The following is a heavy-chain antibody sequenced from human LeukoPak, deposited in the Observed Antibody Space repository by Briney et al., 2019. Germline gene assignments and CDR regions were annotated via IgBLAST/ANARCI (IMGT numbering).Heavy chain of an antibody. CDR2: INSEGSDR. Sequence: GGSLRLSCAASGFTFSSHWMHWVRQAPGKGLVWVSQINSEGSDRSYADSVKGRFTIFRDNAKKTVYLQMNSLRAEDTAVYYCARVTVGGWYTDLDFWGQGTLVAVSS. V-gene: IGHV3-74*01. CDR1: GFTFSSHW. J-gene: IGHJ4*02. CDR3: ARVTVGGWYTDLDF. D-gene: IGHD6-19*01.